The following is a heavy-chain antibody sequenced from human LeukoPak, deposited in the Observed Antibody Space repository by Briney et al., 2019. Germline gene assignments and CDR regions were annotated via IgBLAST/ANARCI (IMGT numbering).Heavy chain of an antibody. CDR1: GFTFSSYS. D-gene: IGHD1-26*01. CDR2: ITSSNNHI. V-gene: IGHV3-21*01. Sequence: GGSLRLSCAASGFTFSSYSMNWLRQAPGEGLEWVSFITSSNNHIDYADSVKGRLTISRDNAKNSLYLQMNSLRAEDTALYFWARGCGSGSWLIDYWGQGALVTVSS. J-gene: IGHJ4*02. CDR3: ARGCGSGSWLIDY.